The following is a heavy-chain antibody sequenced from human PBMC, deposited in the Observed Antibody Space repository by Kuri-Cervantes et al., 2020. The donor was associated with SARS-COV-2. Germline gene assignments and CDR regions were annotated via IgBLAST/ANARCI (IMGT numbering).Heavy chain of an antibody. CDR3: ARDRYCASTTCSLSP. D-gene: IGHD2-2*01. CDR2: ISAYNGNT. V-gene: IGHV1-18*01. Sequence: ASVKVSCKVSGYTLTELSMHWVRQAPGQGLEWMGWISAYNGNTNYAQKLQGRVTMTTDTSTSTAYMELRSLRSDDTAVYYCARDRYCASTTCSLSPWGQGTLVTVSS. J-gene: IGHJ1*01. CDR1: GYTLTELS.